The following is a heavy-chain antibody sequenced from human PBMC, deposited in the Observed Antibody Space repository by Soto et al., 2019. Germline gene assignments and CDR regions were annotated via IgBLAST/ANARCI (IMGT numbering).Heavy chain of an antibody. D-gene: IGHD1-26*01. CDR1: GYTFTSTW. CDR3: AAPRVGATPGGHYYYYYGMDV. Sequence: ASVKVSCKASGYTFTSTWMHWVRQAPGQGLEWMGIINPYGGAATYAEKFQGRVTMTRDTSTATDYMELSSLRSEDTAMYYCAAPRVGATPGGHYYYYYGMDVWGQGTTVTVSS. V-gene: IGHV1-46*01. J-gene: IGHJ6*02. CDR2: INPYGGAA.